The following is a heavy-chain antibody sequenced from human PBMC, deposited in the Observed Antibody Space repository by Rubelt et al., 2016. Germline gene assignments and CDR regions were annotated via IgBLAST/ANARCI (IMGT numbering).Heavy chain of an antibody. V-gene: IGHV4-39*07. CDR3: ARLSTAMLFDP. J-gene: IGHJ5*02. Sequence: QLQLQESGPGLVKPSETLSLTCTVSGGSISSGSYSWGWIRQPPGEGLEWIGKIFHSGSTDYHPSLQIRVTMSVDKSKNQFSLTLSSVTAADTAVYYCARLSTAMLFDPWGQGTLVTVSS. CDR2: IFHSGST. D-gene: IGHD5-18*01. CDR1: GGSISSGSYS.